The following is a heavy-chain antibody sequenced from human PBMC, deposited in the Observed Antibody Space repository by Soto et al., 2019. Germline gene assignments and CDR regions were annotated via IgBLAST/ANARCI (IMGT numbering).Heavy chain of an antibody. D-gene: IGHD4-4*01. CDR3: ARDSNGGYYYYGMDV. J-gene: IGHJ6*02. V-gene: IGHV3-48*03. CDR1: GFTFSSYE. CDR2: ISSSGSTI. Sequence: GSLRLSCAASGFTFSSYEMNWVRQAPGKGLEWVSYISSSGSTIYYADSVKGRFTISRDNAKNSLYLQMNSLRAEDTAVYYCARDSNGGYYYYGMDVWGQGTTVTVS.